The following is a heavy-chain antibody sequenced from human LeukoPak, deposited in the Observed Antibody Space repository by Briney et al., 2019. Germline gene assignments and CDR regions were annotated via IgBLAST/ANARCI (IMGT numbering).Heavy chain of an antibody. CDR1: GSSFNSYW. V-gene: IGHV5-51*01. J-gene: IGHJ4*02. D-gene: IGHD2-15*01. CDR3: ARAYYCGGGSCKLEY. Sequence: PGASLKISCQGSGSSFNSYWIAWVRPMPGKGLEWMGIIYPGDSDTRYSPSFRGQITISADKSINTAYLRWSSLKASDTAMYYCARAYYCGGGSCKLEYWGQGTLVTVSS. CDR2: IYPGDSDT.